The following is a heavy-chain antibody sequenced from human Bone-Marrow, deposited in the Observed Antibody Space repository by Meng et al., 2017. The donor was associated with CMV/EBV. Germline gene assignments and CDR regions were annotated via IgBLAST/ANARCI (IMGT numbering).Heavy chain of an antibody. CDR1: GYTFTGYY. V-gene: IGHV1-2*02. D-gene: IGHD3-10*01. CDR3: ARIMIRGVINDAFEI. Sequence: ASVKVSCKASGYTFTGYYIHWVRQAPGQGLEWMRWINSNSGDTNYAQKFQGRVTMARDTSISTAYMELSRLRSDDTAVYYCARIMIRGVINDAFEIWGQGTMVTVSS. CDR2: INSNSGDT. J-gene: IGHJ3*02.